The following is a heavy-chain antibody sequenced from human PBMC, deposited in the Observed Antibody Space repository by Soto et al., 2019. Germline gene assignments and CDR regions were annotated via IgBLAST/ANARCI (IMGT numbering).Heavy chain of an antibody. Sequence: ASVKVSCKASGFTFTSSAVQWVRQARGQRLEWIGWIVVGSGNTNYAQKFQERVTITRDMSTSTAYMELSSLRSEDTAVYYCAADRGYYYAFDIWGQGTMVTVSS. CDR2: IVVGSGNT. CDR1: GFTFTSSA. J-gene: IGHJ3*02. V-gene: IGHV1-58*01. D-gene: IGHD3-22*01. CDR3: AADRGYYYAFDI.